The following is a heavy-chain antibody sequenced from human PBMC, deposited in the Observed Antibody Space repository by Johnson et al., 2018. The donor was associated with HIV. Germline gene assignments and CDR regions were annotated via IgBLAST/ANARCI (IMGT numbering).Heavy chain of an antibody. CDR1: GFTFSSYA. Sequence: QVQLVESGGGLIQPGGSLRLSCAASGFTFSSYAMSWVRQAPGKGLEWVAVNSYDGLKKYYAGSVQGRFSISRDNSKDTLYLQMNKLRIEDTALYYCARSLHDYGDYLWGRDAFDLWGQGTMVIVSS. J-gene: IGHJ3*01. CDR2: NSYDGLKK. CDR3: ARSLHDYGDYLWGRDAFDL. D-gene: IGHD4-17*01. V-gene: IGHV3-30*04.